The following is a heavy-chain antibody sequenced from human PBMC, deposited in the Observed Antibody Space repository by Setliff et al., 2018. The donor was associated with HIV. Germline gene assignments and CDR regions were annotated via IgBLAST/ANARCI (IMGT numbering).Heavy chain of an antibody. CDR3: APANIVSTARWNH. V-gene: IGHV1-2*02. D-gene: IGHD1-1*01. CDR1: GYIFSAYY. CDR2: INYNNGDT. Sequence: GASVKVSCKTSGYIFSAYYVHWLRRAPGQGLEWMGWINYNNGDTKYAERFQGRVTMTRDTSISTVYMDLNRLTSDDTAVYYCAPANIVSTARWNHWGRGTLVTVSS. J-gene: IGHJ4*02.